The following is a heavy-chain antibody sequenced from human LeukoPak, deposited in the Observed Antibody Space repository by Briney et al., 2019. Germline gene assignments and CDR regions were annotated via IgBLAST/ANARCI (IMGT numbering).Heavy chain of an antibody. CDR2: ISAYNGNT. CDR3: ACDPPVTLYSRTDEY. J-gene: IGHJ4*02. V-gene: IGHV1-18*01. Sequence: ASVKVSCKASGYTFTSYGISWVRQAPGEGLEWMGWISAYNGNTNYAQKLQGRVTMTTDTSTSTAYMELRSLRSDDTAMYYCACDPPVTLYSRTDEYWGEGTLVTVSS. CDR1: GYTFTSYG. D-gene: IGHD6-13*01.